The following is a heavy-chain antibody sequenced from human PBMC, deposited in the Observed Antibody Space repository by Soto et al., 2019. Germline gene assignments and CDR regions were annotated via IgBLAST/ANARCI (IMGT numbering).Heavy chain of an antibody. CDR3: ARGDCVGGTCYSLAGSFYYYMDV. CDR2: INSDGSVS. V-gene: IGHV3-74*01. J-gene: IGHJ6*03. Sequence: EVQLVESGGGLVQPGGSLRLSCAASGFTFGNYWMYWVRQAPGKGLVWVSRINSDGSVSIYADSVKGRLTISRDNVKNTLYLQMDSLRVEDTAVYYCARGDCVGGTCYSLAGSFYYYMDVWGKGTTVTVFS. CDR1: GFTFGNYW. D-gene: IGHD2-15*01.